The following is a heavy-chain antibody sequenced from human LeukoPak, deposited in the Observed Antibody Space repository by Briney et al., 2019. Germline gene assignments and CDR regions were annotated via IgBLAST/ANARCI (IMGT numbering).Heavy chain of an antibody. D-gene: IGHD2/OR15-2a*01. CDR1: GGSISSYY. V-gene: IGHV4-59*01. Sequence: SSETLSLTCTVSGGSISSYYWSWIRQPPGKGLEWIGYIYYSGSTNYNPSLKSRVTISVDTSKNQFSLKLSSVTAADTAVYYCARDTSYSRGGFDYWGQGTLVTVSS. CDR2: IYYSGST. CDR3: ARDTSYSRGGFDY. J-gene: IGHJ4*02.